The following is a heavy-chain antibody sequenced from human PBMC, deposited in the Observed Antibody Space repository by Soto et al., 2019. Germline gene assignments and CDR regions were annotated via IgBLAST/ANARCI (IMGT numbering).Heavy chain of an antibody. CDR3: ARSSDPAAAPYYYYYGMDV. J-gene: IGHJ6*02. V-gene: IGHV4-31*03. Sequence: SETLSLTCTVSGGSISSGGYYWSWIRQHPGKGLEWIGYIYYSGSTYYNPSLKSRVTISVDTSKNQFSLKLSSVTAADTAVYYCARSSDPAAAPYYYYYGMDVWGQGTTVTVSS. CDR2: IYYSGST. CDR1: GGSISSGGYY. D-gene: IGHD2-2*01.